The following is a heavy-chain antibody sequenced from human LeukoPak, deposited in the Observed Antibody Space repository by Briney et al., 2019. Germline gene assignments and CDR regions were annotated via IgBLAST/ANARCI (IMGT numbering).Heavy chain of an antibody. CDR1: GFTFSSYW. CDR3: AKDQILDTAPYYYYMDV. Sequence: GGSLRLSCAASGFTFSSYWMSWVRQAPGKGLEWVVFIRYDGSNKYYADSVKGRFTISRDNSKNTLYLQMNSLRAEDTAVYYCAKDQILDTAPYYYYMDVWGKGTTVTISS. CDR2: IRYDGSNK. V-gene: IGHV3-30*02. D-gene: IGHD5-18*01. J-gene: IGHJ6*03.